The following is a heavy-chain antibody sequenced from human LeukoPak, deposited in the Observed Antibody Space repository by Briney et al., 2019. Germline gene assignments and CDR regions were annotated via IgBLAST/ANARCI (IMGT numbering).Heavy chain of an antibody. CDR3: ARDQYSSGWTDYYYYYGMDV. Sequence: GGSLRLSCAASGFTFSSYSMNWLRQAPGKGLEWVSSISSSSSYIYYADSVKGRFTISRDNAKNSLYLQMNSLRAEDTAVYYCARDQYSSGWTDYYYYYGMDVWGQGTTVTVSS. J-gene: IGHJ6*02. CDR1: GFTFSSYS. V-gene: IGHV3-21*01. D-gene: IGHD6-19*01. CDR2: ISSSSSYI.